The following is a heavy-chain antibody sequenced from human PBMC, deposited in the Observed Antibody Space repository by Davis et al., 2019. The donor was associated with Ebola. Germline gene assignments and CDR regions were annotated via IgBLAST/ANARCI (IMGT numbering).Heavy chain of an antibody. V-gene: IGHV1-3*01. J-gene: IGHJ4*02. Sequence: AASAKVSCKAPGYTFTNYAMHWVRHAPGQRLEWMGWIYGGNGNRKYSQKFQGRVTITMDTSASTAYMELSSLRSEDTAVYYCARAAFGYNSGWYADYWGQGTLVTVSS. CDR1: GYTFTNYA. CDR3: ARAAFGYNSGWYADY. D-gene: IGHD6-19*01. CDR2: IYGGNGNR.